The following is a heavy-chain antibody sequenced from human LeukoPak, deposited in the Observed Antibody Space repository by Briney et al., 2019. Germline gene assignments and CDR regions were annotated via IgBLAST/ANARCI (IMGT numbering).Heavy chain of an antibody. D-gene: IGHD4-11*01. CDR3: ARARTVTRPLDEGWFDP. CDR2: INPSGGST. V-gene: IGHV1-46*01. J-gene: IGHJ5*02. CDR1: GGTFSSYA. Sequence: ASVKVSCKASGGTFSSYAIRWVRQPPGQGLEWMGIINPSGGSTSYAQKFQGRVTMTRDTSTSTVYIELNSLRSEDTAVYYCARARTVTRPLDEGWFDPWGQGTLATVSS.